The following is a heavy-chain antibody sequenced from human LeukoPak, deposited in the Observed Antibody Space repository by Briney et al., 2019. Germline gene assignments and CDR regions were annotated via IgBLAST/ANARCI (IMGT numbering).Heavy chain of an antibody. Sequence: SQTLSLTCTVSGGSISSGGYYWSWIRQHPGKGLEWIGYIYYSGSTYYNPSLKSRLTISVDTSKNQFPLKLSSVTAADTAVYYCARRRRYLFDYWGQGTLVTVSS. D-gene: IGHD1-26*01. V-gene: IGHV4-31*03. CDR3: ARRRRYLFDY. J-gene: IGHJ4*02. CDR2: IYYSGST. CDR1: GGSISSGGYY.